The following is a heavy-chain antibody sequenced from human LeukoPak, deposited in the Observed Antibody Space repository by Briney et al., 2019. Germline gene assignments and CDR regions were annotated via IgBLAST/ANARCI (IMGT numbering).Heavy chain of an antibody. J-gene: IGHJ6*01. V-gene: IGHV3-23*01. Sequence: GGSLRLSCAASGFSPVNSAIDWVRQAPGKGLEWVSGISASGGTTFYADSVKGRFTISRDNSKNTLYLQMNGLRAEDTAVYYCAKQSNNFWDDYTVPPGYGMDVWGQGTTVIVSA. D-gene: IGHD3-16*01. CDR1: GFSPVNSA. CDR2: ISASGGTT. CDR3: AKQSNNFWDDYTVPPGYGMDV.